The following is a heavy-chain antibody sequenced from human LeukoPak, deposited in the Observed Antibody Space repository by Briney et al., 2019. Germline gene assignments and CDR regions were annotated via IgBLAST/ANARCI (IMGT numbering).Heavy chain of an antibody. CDR2: INHSGST. D-gene: IGHD6-13*01. CDR1: GGSFSGYY. CDR3: ARGPKEGGSNWYGNY. J-gene: IGHJ4*02. Sequence: SETLSLTCAVYGGSFSGYYWSWIRQPPGKGLEWIGEINHSGSTNYNPSLKSRVTISVDTSKNQFSLKLSSVTAADTAVYYCARGPKEGGSNWYGNYWGQGTLVTVSS. V-gene: IGHV4-34*01.